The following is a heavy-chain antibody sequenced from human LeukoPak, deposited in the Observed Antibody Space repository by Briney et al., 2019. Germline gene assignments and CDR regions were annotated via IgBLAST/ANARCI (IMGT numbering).Heavy chain of an antibody. CDR1: GGTFSSNA. Sequence: SVKVSCKASGGTFSSNAISWVRQAPGQGLEWMGGIIPIFGTANYAQKFQGRVTITADESTSTAYMELSSLRSEDTAVYYCSSSNMDLNWFDPWGQGTLVTVSS. CDR3: SSSNMDLNWFDP. J-gene: IGHJ5*02. D-gene: IGHD2-2*01. V-gene: IGHV1-69*13. CDR2: IIPIFGTA.